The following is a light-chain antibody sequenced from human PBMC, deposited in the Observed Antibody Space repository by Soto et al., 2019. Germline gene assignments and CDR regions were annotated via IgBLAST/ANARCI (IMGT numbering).Light chain of an antibody. V-gene: IGKV1-27*01. J-gene: IGKJ3*01. CDR2: AAS. CDR1: QGISNY. CDR3: QSFDSAPRT. Sequence: DVQMTQSPSSLSASVGDRVTITCRASQGISNYLAWYQQKSGKVPKLLIYAASILQSGVPSRFSGSGSGSDFTLTISSLQPEDVAIYYCQSFDSAPRTFGPGNKVDIK.